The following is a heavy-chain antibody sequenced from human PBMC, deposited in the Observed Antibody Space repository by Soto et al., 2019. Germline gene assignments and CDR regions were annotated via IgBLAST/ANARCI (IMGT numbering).Heavy chain of an antibody. Sequence: QVQLVQSGDEVKKPGASVKVACKASGYIFVNYGSACVRQAPGQGLEWMGWISPYTGNTHSATKVQGRLTMTTDTSTSTAYMDLGSLTSDDTAVYYCVMVDNYVSPTPQDVWGQGTTVIVSS. CDR1: GYIFVNYG. CDR2: ISPYTGNT. V-gene: IGHV1-18*01. CDR3: VMVDNYVSPTPQDV. J-gene: IGHJ6*02. D-gene: IGHD3-16*01.